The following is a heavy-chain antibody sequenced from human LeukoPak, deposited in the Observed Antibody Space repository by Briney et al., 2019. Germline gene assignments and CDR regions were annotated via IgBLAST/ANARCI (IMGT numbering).Heavy chain of an antibody. Sequence: SETLSLTCTVSGGSLSSYYWSWIRQPPGKGLEWIGYIYYSGSTNYNPSLKSRVTISVDTSKNQFSLKLSSVTAADTAVYYCARTSITAAGWGFDYWGQGTLVTVSS. CDR3: ARTSITAAGWGFDY. CDR1: GGSLSSYY. D-gene: IGHD6-13*01. CDR2: IYYSGST. V-gene: IGHV4-59*08. J-gene: IGHJ4*02.